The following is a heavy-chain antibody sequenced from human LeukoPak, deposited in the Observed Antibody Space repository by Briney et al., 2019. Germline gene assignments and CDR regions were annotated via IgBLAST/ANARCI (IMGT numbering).Heavy chain of an antibody. CDR1: GFIYSRYD. J-gene: IGHJ4*02. CDR3: AKDRSCIDDVCHGDLDY. Sequence: PGVPLTLLCAASGFIYSRYDVRGLRQSTGKGLECVPNISGGGGNTYYADSVKGRFTISRDNSKNTVYLQMNSLRAEDTAVYYCAKDRSCIDDVCHGDLDYWGQGTLVTVSS. V-gene: IGHV3-23*01. CDR2: ISGGGGNT. D-gene: IGHD2-8*01.